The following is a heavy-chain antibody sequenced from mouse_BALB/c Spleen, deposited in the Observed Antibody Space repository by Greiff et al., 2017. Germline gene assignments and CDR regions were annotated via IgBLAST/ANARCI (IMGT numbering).Heavy chain of an antibody. D-gene: IGHD2-2*01. Sequence: EVQLQESGGGLVQPGGSLKLSCAASGFTFSSYTMSWVRQTPEKRLEWVAYISNGGGSTYYPDTVKGRFTISRDNAKNTLYLQMSSLKSEDTAMYYCARLYYGDDDAMDYWGQGTSVTVSS. J-gene: IGHJ4*01. CDR1: GFTFSSYT. CDR2: ISNGGGST. V-gene: IGHV5-12-2*01. CDR3: ARLYYGDDDAMDY.